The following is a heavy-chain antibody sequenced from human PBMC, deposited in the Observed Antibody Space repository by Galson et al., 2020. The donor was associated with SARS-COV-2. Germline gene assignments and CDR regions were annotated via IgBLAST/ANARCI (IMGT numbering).Heavy chain of an antibody. V-gene: IGHV6-1*01. Sequence: SQTLSLTCAISGDSVSSNSAAWNWIRQSPSRGLEWLGRTFYRSQWSTDYAVSVKSRITINPDTSKNQFSLQLNSVTPEDTAIYYCAGRVAGAGSLHIWGQGTMVIVSS. D-gene: IGHD6-13*01. CDR2: TFYRSQWST. J-gene: IGHJ3*02. CDR3: AGRVAGAGSLHI. CDR1: GDSVSSNSAA.